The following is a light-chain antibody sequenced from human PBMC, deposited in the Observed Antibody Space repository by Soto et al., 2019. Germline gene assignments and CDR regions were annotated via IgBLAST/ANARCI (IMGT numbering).Light chain of an antibody. CDR3: QQYDYWPPYC. CDR1: QSVSDN. CDR2: GAS. J-gene: IGKJ2*03. Sequence: EIVMTQSPATLSVSPGERAIVSCRASQSVSDNLAWYQQTPGRAPRLLIYGASIRATGVPARFSGSGSGTEFTLTISSLQSEDFAVYYWQQYDYWPPYCFGQGTKVEIK. V-gene: IGKV3-15*01.